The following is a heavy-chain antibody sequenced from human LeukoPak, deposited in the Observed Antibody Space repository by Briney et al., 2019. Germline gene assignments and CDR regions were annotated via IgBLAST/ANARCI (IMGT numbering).Heavy chain of an antibody. CDR2: ISAYNGNT. V-gene: IGHV1-18*01. CDR3: ARDRMATSATVPDY. Sequence: ASVKASCKASGYTFTSYGISWVRQAPGQGLEWMGWISAYNGNTNYAQKLQGRVTMTTDTSTSTAYMELRSLRSDDTAVYYCARDRMATSATVPDYWGQGTLVTVSS. CDR1: GYTFTSYG. J-gene: IGHJ4*02. D-gene: IGHD5-24*01.